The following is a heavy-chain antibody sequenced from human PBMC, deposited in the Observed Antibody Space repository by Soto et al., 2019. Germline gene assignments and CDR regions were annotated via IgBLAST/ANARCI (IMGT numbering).Heavy chain of an antibody. CDR1: GFNVNSDY. CDR2: IYSDGGT. Sequence: EVQVVESGGDLVQPGGSLRLSCAASGFNVNSDYMNWVRQAPGKGLEWVSVIYSDGGTYYADSVKGRFSISRDNSKNMLNLEMSSLRAEDTAVYYCARDPGLRNGMSAWGQGTTVTVSS. J-gene: IGHJ6*02. V-gene: IGHV3-66*01. CDR3: ARDPGLRNGMSA.